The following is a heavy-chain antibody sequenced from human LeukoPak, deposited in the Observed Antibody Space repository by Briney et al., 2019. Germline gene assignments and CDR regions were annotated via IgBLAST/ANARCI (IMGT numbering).Heavy chain of an antibody. CDR1: GFTFSSYW. J-gene: IGHJ4*02. CDR3: AVCHWHSSGCRNDY. Sequence: GGSLRLSCAASGFTFSSYWMSWVRQAPGKGLEWVANIKQDGSEKYYVDSVKGRFTISRDNSKNTLYLQMNSLRAEDTAVYYCAVCHWHSSGCRNDYWGQGTLVTVSS. V-gene: IGHV3-7*03. CDR2: IKQDGSEK. D-gene: IGHD6-19*01.